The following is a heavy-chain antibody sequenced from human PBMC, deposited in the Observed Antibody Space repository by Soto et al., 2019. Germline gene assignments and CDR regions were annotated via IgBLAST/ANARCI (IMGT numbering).Heavy chain of an antibody. V-gene: IGHV1-8*01. Sequence: ASVKVSCKASGYTFTSYDINWVRQATGQGLEWMGWMNPNSGNTGYAQKFQGRVTMTRNTSISTAYMELSSLRSEDTAVYYCARSSGWPLDYYYYMDVWGKGTTVTVSS. CDR1: GYTFTSYD. J-gene: IGHJ6*03. CDR3: ARSSGWPLDYYYYMDV. CDR2: MNPNSGNT. D-gene: IGHD6-19*01.